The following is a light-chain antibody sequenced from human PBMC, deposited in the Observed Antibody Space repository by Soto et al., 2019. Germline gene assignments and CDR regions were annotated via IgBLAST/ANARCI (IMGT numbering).Light chain of an antibody. V-gene: IGLV1-40*01. CDR1: SSNIGAGYD. J-gene: IGLJ3*02. CDR2: GNS. CDR3: QSYDSSLIASEV. Sequence: QSVLTQPPSVSGAPGQRVTISCTGSSSNIGAGYDVHWYQQLPGTAPKLLIYGNSNRPSGVPDRFSGSKSGTSASLAITGLQAEDEADYYCQSYDSSLIASEVFGGGTELTVL.